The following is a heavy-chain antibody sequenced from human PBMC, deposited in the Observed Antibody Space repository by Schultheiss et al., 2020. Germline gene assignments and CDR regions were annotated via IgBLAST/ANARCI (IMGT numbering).Heavy chain of an antibody. Sequence: ASVKVSCKVSGYTLTELSMHWVRQAPGKGLEWMGGFDPEDGETIYAQKFQGRVTMTEDTSTDTAYMELSSLRSEDTAVYYCATAPGITYCSGGSCYSLYYFDYWGQGTLVTVSS. CDR2: FDPEDGET. D-gene: IGHD2-15*01. V-gene: IGHV1-24*01. CDR1: GYTLTELS. CDR3: ATAPGITYCSGGSCYSLYYFDY. J-gene: IGHJ4*02.